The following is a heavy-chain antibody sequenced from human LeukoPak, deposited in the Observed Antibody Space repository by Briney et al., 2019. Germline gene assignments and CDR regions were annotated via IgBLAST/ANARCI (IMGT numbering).Heavy chain of an antibody. V-gene: IGHV1-69*05. CDR1: GGTFSSYA. CDR2: IIPIFGTA. J-gene: IGHJ5*02. Sequence: ASVKVSCKPSGGTFSSYAISSVRQAPGQGLEWMGGIIPIFGTANYAQKFQGRVTITTDESTSTAYMELSSLRSEDTAVYYCARDHGDPYSSRSFDPWGQGTLVTVSS. CDR3: ARDHGDPYSSRSFDP. D-gene: IGHD6-13*01.